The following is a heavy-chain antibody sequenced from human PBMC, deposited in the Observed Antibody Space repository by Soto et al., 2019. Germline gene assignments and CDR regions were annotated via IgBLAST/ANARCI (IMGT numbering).Heavy chain of an antibody. Sequence: QVQLVESGGGVVQPGRSLRLSCAASGFTFSSYGMHWVRQAPGKGLEWVAGISYDGSNKYYADSVKGRFTISRDNSKNTLYLQMNSLRAEDTAVYYCAKSAVAGTIYYYYGMDVWGQGTTVTVSS. CDR3: AKSAVAGTIYYYYGMDV. CDR1: GFTFSSYG. D-gene: IGHD6-19*01. J-gene: IGHJ6*02. CDR2: ISYDGSNK. V-gene: IGHV3-30*18.